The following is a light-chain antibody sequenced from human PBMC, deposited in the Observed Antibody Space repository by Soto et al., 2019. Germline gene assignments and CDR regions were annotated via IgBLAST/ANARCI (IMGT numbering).Light chain of an antibody. Sequence: DIVMTQSPDSLAVSLGERATINCKSSQSVLYSSNNKNYLAWYQQKPGQPPKLLFYWASSRESGVPDRLSGSGSGTDFTLTINSLQAEDVAVYYCQQYYDPPRTFGRGTKLEIK. J-gene: IGKJ2*01. V-gene: IGKV4-1*01. CDR3: QQYYDPPRT. CDR2: WAS. CDR1: QSVLYSSNNKNY.